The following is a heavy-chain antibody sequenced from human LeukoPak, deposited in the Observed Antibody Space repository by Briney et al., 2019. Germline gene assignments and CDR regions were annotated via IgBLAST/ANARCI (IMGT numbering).Heavy chain of an antibody. CDR3: ARDFFAPGIPAANYMDV. CDR1: GFTFSSYS. V-gene: IGHV3-21*01. D-gene: IGHD6-13*01. Sequence: GGSLRLSCAASGFTFSSYSMNWVRQAPGKGLEWVSSISSSSSYIYYADSVKGRFTISRDNAKNSLYLQMNSLRAEDTAVYYCARDFFAPGIPAANYMDVWGKGTTVTISS. CDR2: ISSSSSYI. J-gene: IGHJ6*03.